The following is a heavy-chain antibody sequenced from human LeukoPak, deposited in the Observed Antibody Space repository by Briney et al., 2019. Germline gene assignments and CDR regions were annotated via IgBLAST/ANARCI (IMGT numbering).Heavy chain of an antibody. V-gene: IGHV1-18*01. CDR2: ISAYNGNP. J-gene: IGHJ4*02. CDR1: GYTFTSYG. Sequence: AASVKVSCKSSGYTFTSYGISWVRQAPGQGLEWMGWISAYNGNPNYAQKLQGRVTMNTGTSTSTAYMELRSLRSDDTAVYYCARGSLVGAAPFDYWGQGTLVTVSS. CDR3: ARGSLVGAAPFDY. D-gene: IGHD1-26*01.